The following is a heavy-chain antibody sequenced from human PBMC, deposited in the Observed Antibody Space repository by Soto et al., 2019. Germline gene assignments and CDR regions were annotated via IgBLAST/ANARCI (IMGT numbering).Heavy chain of an antibody. D-gene: IGHD2-21*02. CDR1: GFTFNSLS. CDR2: ISHDGRVT. Sequence: QVQLVESGGGMVQPGTSLRLSCAASGFTFNSLSLHWVRQRPDKGLEWVAVISHDGRVTFYADFVKGRFTVSRDNSKNHIYLQVTSLRAEDTAVYYCAREPYGDSQYFDYWGQGTLVTVSS. CDR3: AREPYGDSQYFDY. J-gene: IGHJ4*02. V-gene: IGHV3-30*04.